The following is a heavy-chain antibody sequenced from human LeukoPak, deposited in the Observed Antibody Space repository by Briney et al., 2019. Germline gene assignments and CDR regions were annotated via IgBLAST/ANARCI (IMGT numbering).Heavy chain of an antibody. CDR3: ARALGYCSGGSCTRGYNWFDP. V-gene: IGHV4-39*01. D-gene: IGHD2-15*01. J-gene: IGHJ5*02. CDR1: GGSISSSDYY. CDR2: IYYGGST. Sequence: SETLSLTCTVPGGSISSSDYYWGWIRQPPGKGLEWIGSIYYGGSTYYNPSLKSRVTISVDTSMNQFSLKLSFVTTADTAVYYCARALGYCSGGSCTRGYNWFDPWGQGTLVTVPS.